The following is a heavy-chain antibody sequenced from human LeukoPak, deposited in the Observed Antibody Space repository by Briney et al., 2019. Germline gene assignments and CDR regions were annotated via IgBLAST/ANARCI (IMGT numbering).Heavy chain of an antibody. V-gene: IGHV4-59*01. CDR2: LYYSGST. J-gene: IGHJ1*01. D-gene: IGHD2/OR15-2a*01. CDR1: GASISTYY. CDR3: ARVRGTFETD. Sequence: SETLSLTCTVSGASISTYYWSWIRQPPGKGLEWIGYLYYSGSTTYSPSLKSRVTMSVDTSKSQFSLKLDSVTAADTAIYYCARVRGTFETDWGQGTLVTVSS.